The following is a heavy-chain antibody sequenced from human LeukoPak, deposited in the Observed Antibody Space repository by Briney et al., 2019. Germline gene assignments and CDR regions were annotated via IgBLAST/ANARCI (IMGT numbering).Heavy chain of an antibody. V-gene: IGHV3-30-3*02. J-gene: IGHJ3*02. CDR1: GFTFSGYP. Sequence: GGSLRLPCAASGFTFSGYPIHWARQAPGKGLEWVAVISYDGSNKYYADSVKGRFTISRDNSKNTLYLQMNSLGAEDTAVYYCAKERAFDIWGQGTMVTVSS. CDR2: ISYDGSNK. CDR3: AKERAFDI.